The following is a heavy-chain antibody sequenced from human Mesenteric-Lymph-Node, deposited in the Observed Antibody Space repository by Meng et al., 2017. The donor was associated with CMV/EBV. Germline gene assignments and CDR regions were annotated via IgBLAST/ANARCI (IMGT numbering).Heavy chain of an antibody. CDR3: ARGRNRYYYYGMDV. J-gene: IGHJ6*02. CDR2: ASGGGSNI. V-gene: IGHV3-11*01. D-gene: IGHD1-14*01. CDR1: GFTFSDHY. Sequence: LSLTCAASGFTFSDHYMSWIRQAPGKGLEWVSYASGGGSNIYYADSVKGRFTMSRDNAKNSLYLHMNSLRAEDTAVYYCARGRNRYYYYGMDVWGQGTTVTVSS.